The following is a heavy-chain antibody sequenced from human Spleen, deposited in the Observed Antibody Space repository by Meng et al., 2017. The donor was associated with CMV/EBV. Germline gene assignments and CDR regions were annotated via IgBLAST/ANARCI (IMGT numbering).Heavy chain of an antibody. CDR1: GGSISSYY. J-gene: IGHJ4*02. Sequence: QVQLQQSGPGLAKPSETLSRTCTVSGGSISSYYWSWIRQPAGKGLEWIGRMYSSESTNYNPSLKSRVTMSVDTSKNQFSLKLSSVTAADTAVYYCARDDSSGPLGYFDYWGQGTLVTVSS. D-gene: IGHD3-22*01. CDR3: ARDDSSGPLGYFDY. CDR2: MYSSEST. V-gene: IGHV4-4*07.